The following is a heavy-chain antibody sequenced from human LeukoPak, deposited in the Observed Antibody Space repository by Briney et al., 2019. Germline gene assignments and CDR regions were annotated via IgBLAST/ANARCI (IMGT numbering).Heavy chain of an antibody. D-gene: IGHD1-1*01. V-gene: IGHV4-59*01. CDR2: IYYSGST. Sequence: PSETLSLTCTVSGGSISSYYWSWIRQLPGKGLEWIGYIYYSGSTNYNPSLKSRVTISVDTSKNQFSLKLSSVTAADTAVYYCARGRERRPDAFDIWGQGTMVTVSS. CDR3: ARGRERRPDAFDI. CDR1: GGSISSYY. J-gene: IGHJ3*02.